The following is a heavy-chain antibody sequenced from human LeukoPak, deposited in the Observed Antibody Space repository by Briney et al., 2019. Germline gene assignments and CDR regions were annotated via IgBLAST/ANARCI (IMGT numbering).Heavy chain of an antibody. D-gene: IGHD3-16*01. CDR3: ARDSGSRRPGGVDY. Sequence: GGSLRLSCAASGFTFSSYAMSWVRQAPGKGLEWVSAISGSGGSTYYAASVTGRFTISRDNSKNTLYLQMNSLRAEDTAVYYCARDSGSRRPGGVDYWGQGTLVTVSS. J-gene: IGHJ4*02. V-gene: IGHV3-23*01. CDR1: GFTFSSYA. CDR2: ISGSGGST.